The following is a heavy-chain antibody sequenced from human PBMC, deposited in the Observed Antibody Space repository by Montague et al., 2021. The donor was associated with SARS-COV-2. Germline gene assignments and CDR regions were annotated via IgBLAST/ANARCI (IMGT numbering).Heavy chain of an antibody. CDR3: ARARQDVVVPALGIGAYYYYYYMDV. CDR1: GGSFSGYY. CDR2: INHSGST. J-gene: IGHJ6*03. D-gene: IGHD2-2*01. Sequence: SETLSLTCAVHGGSFSGYYCSWIRQPPGKGLEWIGEINHSGSTNXNPSLKSRVTISVDTSKNQFSLKLSSVTAADTAVYYCARARQDVVVPALGIGAYYYYYYMDVWGKGTTVTVSS. V-gene: IGHV4-34*01.